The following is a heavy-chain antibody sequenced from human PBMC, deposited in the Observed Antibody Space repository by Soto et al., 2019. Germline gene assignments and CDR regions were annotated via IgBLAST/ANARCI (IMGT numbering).Heavy chain of an antibody. CDR1: GYTFTTHG. Sequence: SVKVSCKASGYTFTTHGISWVRQAPGQGLEWMGWISPYNGKTTYAQKVQGRVTMTTDTSTSTAYMELRGLRSDDTAVYYCARVDDYVWGSFRPWGQGTQVTVSS. CDR3: ARVDDYVWGSFRP. CDR2: ISPYNGKT. J-gene: IGHJ4*02. D-gene: IGHD3-16*02. V-gene: IGHV1-18*04.